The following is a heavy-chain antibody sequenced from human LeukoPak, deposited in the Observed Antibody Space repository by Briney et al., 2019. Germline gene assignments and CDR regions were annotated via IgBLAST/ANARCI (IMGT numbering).Heavy chain of an antibody. Sequence: GGSLRLSCAASGFTFSSYAMSWVRQAPGKGLEWVGRIRNKANSYTTEYAASVKTRFTISRDDSKSSLYLQMNSLKSEDTAVYYCVRAGIVTTPYFFDYWGQGTLVIVSS. CDR2: IRNKANSYTT. CDR3: VRAGIVTTPYFFDY. V-gene: IGHV3-72*01. CDR1: GFTFSSYA. J-gene: IGHJ4*02. D-gene: IGHD5-12*01.